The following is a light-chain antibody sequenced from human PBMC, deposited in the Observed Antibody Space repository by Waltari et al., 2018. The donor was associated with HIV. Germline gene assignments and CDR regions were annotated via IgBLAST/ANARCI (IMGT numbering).Light chain of an antibody. CDR3: QSYDSRLSGAV. CDR2: ATT. V-gene: IGLV1-40*01. CDR1: SSNIGTGSD. Sequence: QSALTQPPSVSGAPGQRVTISCTGTSSNIGTGSDVPWYQQLPGTAPNLLIYATTNRASGVPDLFAGAKSGTSAALAITGLQAEDEADYYCQSYDSRLSGAVFGGGTKLTVL. J-gene: IGLJ3*02.